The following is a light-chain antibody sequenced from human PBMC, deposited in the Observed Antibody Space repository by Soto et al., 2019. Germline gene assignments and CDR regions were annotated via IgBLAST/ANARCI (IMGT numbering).Light chain of an antibody. CDR3: QQYTGPPTT. CDR1: QSVSSNY. Sequence: QSPGPLSFSPGEKAPPSRRVSQSVSSNYLAWCQQRPGQAPRLLIYGASTRAAGIPDRFSGSGSGTDFTLTITRLEPEDSAVYFCQQYTGPPTTFGQGTRLEIK. V-gene: IGKV3-20*01. J-gene: IGKJ5*01. CDR2: GAS.